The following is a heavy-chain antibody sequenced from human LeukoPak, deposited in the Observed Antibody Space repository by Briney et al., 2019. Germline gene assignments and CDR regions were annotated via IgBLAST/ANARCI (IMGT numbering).Heavy chain of an antibody. CDR3: AREAEMATNLDY. D-gene: IGHD5-24*01. J-gene: IGHJ4*02. CDR2: ISSSGGTI. V-gene: IGHV3-11*01. Sequence: GGSLRLSCAASGFTFSDYYMSWIRQAPGKGLEWVSYISSSGGTIYYADSVKGRFTISRDNAKNSLYLQMNSLRAEDTAVYYCAREAEMATNLDYWGQGTLVTVSS. CDR1: GFTFSDYY.